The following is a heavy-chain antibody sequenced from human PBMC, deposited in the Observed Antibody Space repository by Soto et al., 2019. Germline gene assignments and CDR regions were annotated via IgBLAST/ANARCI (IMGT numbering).Heavy chain of an antibody. J-gene: IGHJ4*02. CDR3: AKGSIAAAGSNLGY. V-gene: IGHV3-23*01. CDR2: ISGSGGST. D-gene: IGHD6-13*01. CDR1: GFTFSSYD. Sequence: GGSLRLSCAASGFTFSSYDMHWVRQATGKGLEWVSAISGSGGSTYYADSVKGRFTISRDNSKNTLYLQMNSLRAEDTAVYYCAKGSIAAAGSNLGYWGQGTLVTVSS.